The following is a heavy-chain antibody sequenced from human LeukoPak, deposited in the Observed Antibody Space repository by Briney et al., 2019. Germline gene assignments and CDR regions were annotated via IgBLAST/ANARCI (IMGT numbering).Heavy chain of an antibody. CDR1: GDSVSSNIAA. V-gene: IGHV6-1*01. CDR2: TYYRSKWYH. D-gene: IGHD6-25*01. J-gene: IGHJ5*01. Sequence: SQTLSLTCAISGDSVSSNIAAWNWIRQSPSRGLEWLGRTYYRSKWYHDYAVSVRSRIAINPDTSKNQVSLQLNSVTPEDTAAYYCTRVEDTSGWFDYWGQGTLVTVSS. CDR3: TRVEDTSGWFDY.